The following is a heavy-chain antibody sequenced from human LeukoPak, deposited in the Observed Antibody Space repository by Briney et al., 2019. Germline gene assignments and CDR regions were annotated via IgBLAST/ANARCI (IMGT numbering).Heavy chain of an antibody. CDR1: GFTFSSYW. D-gene: IGHD3-9*01. CDR2: IKQDGSEK. V-gene: IGHV3-7*03. Sequence: PGGSLRLSCAASGFTFSSYWMSWVRQAPGKGLEWVANIKQDGSEKYYVDSVKGRFTISRDNAKNSLHLQMNSLRAEDTAVYYCARVNPPYYDILTGYYGGYYFDYWGQGTLVTVSS. J-gene: IGHJ4*02. CDR3: ARVNPPYYDILTGYYGGYYFDY.